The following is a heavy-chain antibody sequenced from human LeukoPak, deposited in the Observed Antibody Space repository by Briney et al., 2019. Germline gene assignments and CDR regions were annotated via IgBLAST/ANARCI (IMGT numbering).Heavy chain of an antibody. Sequence: PGGSLRLSCAASGFTFSSYSMNWVRQAPGKGLEWVSSISSSSSYIYYADSVKGRFTISRDNAKNSLYLQMNSLRAEDTAVYYCARDQVGYCSGGSCYPLQDMDVWGQGTTVTVSS. CDR1: GFTFSSYS. CDR2: ISSSSSYI. V-gene: IGHV3-21*01. CDR3: ARDQVGYCSGGSCYPLQDMDV. D-gene: IGHD2-15*01. J-gene: IGHJ6*02.